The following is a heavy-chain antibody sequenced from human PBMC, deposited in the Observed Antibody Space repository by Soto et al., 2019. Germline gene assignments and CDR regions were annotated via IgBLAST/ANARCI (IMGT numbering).Heavy chain of an antibody. D-gene: IGHD2-21*02. CDR3: ANIGVTTDY. V-gene: IGHV3-23*01. CDR1: GFTFSSYA. Sequence: EVHLLESGGGLVQAGGSLRLSCSASGFTFSSYAMSWVRQAPGKGLEWVATISGSGGSTYFADSVKGHFSISRDNSKNTLHLQMDSLGAEDTAIYYCANIGVTTDYWGQGTLVTVSS. J-gene: IGHJ4*02. CDR2: ISGSGGST.